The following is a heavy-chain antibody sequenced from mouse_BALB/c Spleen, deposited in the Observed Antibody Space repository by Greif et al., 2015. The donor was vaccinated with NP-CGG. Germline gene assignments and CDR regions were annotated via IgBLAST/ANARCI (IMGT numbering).Heavy chain of an antibody. CDR3: ARGKNFYGYTYEAWFAY. CDR2: INPNNGGT. D-gene: IGHD1-1*01. V-gene: IGHV1-18*01. Sequence: EVQLQQSGPELVKPGASVKISCKTSGYTFTEYTMHWVEERHGKSLEWIGGINPNNGGTSHNQKFKGKATLTVDKSSSTAYMELRSLTSEDSAVYYCARGKNFYGYTYEAWFAYWGLGILVTVSA. J-gene: IGHJ3*01. CDR1: GYTFTEYT.